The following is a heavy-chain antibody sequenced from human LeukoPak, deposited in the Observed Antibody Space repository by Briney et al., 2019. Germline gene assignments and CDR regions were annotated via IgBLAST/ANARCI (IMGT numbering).Heavy chain of an antibody. CDR1: GFTFSNYA. Sequence: GGSLRLSCAASGFTFSNYAMHWVRQAPRKGLEWVAFIRYDGGNKYYADSVKGRFTISRDNSKNTLYLQMNALRAEDTALYYCAKMVRYYDFWSGFLDLDYWGQGALVTVSS. CDR3: AKMVRYYDFWSGFLDLDY. V-gene: IGHV3-30*02. D-gene: IGHD3-3*01. J-gene: IGHJ4*02. CDR2: IRYDGGNK.